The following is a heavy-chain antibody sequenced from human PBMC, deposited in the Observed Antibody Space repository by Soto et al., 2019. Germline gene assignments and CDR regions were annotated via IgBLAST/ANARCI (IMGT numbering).Heavy chain of an antibody. CDR2: ISTYNGDT. CDR3: ARDPYHVLMVNAPNLYGMDV. CDR1: GYTFTSYG. J-gene: IGHJ6*02. V-gene: IGHV1-18*01. Sequence: ASVKVSCKASGYTFTSYGISWVRQAPGQGLEWMGRISTYNGDTNYPQSLQGRLTMTTDTSTTTAYMELRSLTFDDTAVYYCARDPYHVLMVNAPNLYGMDVWGQGTTVTVSS. D-gene: IGHD2-8*01.